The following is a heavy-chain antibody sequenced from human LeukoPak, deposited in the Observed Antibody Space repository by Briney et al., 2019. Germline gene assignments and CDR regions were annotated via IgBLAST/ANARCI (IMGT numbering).Heavy chain of an antibody. D-gene: IGHD3-16*01. J-gene: IGHJ6*02. Sequence: GGSLRLSCAASGFTLKYYAMNWVRQAPGKGLEWVSYISYGSDAIYYAGSVKGRFTISRDNAKTSLYLQMNSLRAEDTAVYYCAREGGTYDYGMDVWGQGTTVTVSS. CDR1: GFTLKYYA. CDR2: ISYGSDAI. V-gene: IGHV3-48*04. CDR3: AREGGTYDYGMDV.